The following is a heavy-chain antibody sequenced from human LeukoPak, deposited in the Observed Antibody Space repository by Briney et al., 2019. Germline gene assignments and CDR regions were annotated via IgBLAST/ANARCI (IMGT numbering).Heavy chain of an antibody. CDR1: GFTFSSYA. D-gene: IGHD5-18*01. CDR3: AKDLFFGYSYAQ. Sequence: PGESLRLSCAASGFTFSSYAMSWVRQAPGKGLEWVSAISGSGGSTYYADSVKGRFTISRDNSKNTLYLQMNSLRAEDTAVYYCAKDLFFGYSYAQWGQGTLVTVSS. J-gene: IGHJ4*02. CDR2: ISGSGGST. V-gene: IGHV3-23*01.